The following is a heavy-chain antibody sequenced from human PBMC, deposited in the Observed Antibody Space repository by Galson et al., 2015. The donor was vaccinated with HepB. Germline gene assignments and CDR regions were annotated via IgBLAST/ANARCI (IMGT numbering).Heavy chain of an antibody. CDR2: ISGDTAKI. D-gene: IGHD7-27*01. J-gene: IGHJ4*02. V-gene: IGHV3-23*01. CDR3: ANGGNWDSRYFDY. Sequence: SLRLSCAASGFTFSTYAMHWVRQAPGKGLEWVSVISGDTAKIFHADSVKGRFTISRDNSMNTVYLQMDSLRAEDTAVYYCANGGNWDSRYFDYWGQGSLVTVSS. CDR1: GFTFSTYA.